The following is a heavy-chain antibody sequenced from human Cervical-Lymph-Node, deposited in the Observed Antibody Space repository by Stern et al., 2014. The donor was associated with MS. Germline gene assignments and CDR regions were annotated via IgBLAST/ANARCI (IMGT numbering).Heavy chain of an antibody. Sequence: EVQLVQSGPEVKRPGESLKISCQASGYTFTSYWIGWVRQMPGKGLEWIAIIFPGGSDIRYSPSFQGQVTISADKSSSTAYLQWNNLKASDTAIYYGARQRYFDYWGQGTLVTVSS. J-gene: IGHJ4*02. CDR3: ARQRYFDY. CDR1: GYTFTSYW. V-gene: IGHV5-51*01. CDR2: IFPGGSDI.